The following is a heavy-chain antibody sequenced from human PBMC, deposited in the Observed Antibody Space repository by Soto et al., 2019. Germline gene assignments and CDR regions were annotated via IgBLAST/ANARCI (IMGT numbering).Heavy chain of an antibody. CDR3: ASGSYGDYYD. Sequence: PGGSLRLSCAASGFTFSSSTMNWVRQAPGKGLEWVSSISSDSVWIYYAASVKGRFTISRDNAKNSLFLQMSSLRAGDTAVYYCASGSYGDYYDWGQGTLVTVSS. D-gene: IGHD4-17*01. J-gene: IGHJ4*02. CDR2: ISSDSVWI. V-gene: IGHV3-21*01. CDR1: GFTFSSST.